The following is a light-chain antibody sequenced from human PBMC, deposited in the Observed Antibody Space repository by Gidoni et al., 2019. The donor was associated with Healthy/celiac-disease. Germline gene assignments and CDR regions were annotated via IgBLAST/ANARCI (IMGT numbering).Light chain of an antibody. V-gene: IGKV3-20*01. J-gene: IGKJ4*01. CDR1: QSVSSSY. CDR2: GAS. CDR3: QQHGSSPQD. Sequence: EIVLTQSPGTLSLSPGERATLSCRASQSVSSSYLAWYQQKPGQAPRLLIYGASSRATGIPDRFSGSGSGTDFTLTISRLEPEDFAVYYCQQHGSSPQDFGGXTKVEIK.